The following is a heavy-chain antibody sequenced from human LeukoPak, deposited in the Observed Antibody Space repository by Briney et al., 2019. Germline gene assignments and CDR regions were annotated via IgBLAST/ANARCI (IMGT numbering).Heavy chain of an antibody. V-gene: IGHV3-48*03. D-gene: IGHD2-2*01. CDR3: ARAPAYWYFDL. CDR2: ISSSGSTI. Sequence: GGSLRLSCEASGFTFSSYEMTWVRQAPGQGLEWVSYISSSGSTIYYADSVKGRFTISRENAKNSLYLQMDSLRGDDTAVYYCARAPAYWYFDLWGRGTLVTVSS. J-gene: IGHJ2*01. CDR1: GFTFSSYE.